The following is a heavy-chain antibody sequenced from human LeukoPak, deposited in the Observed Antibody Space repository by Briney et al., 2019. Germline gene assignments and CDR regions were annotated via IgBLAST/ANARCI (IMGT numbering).Heavy chain of an antibody. Sequence: PSQTLSLTCTVSGGSVSSGDYYWSWIRQPPGKGLECIGYIYYSGSTYYNPSLKSRVTISVGTSKNQFSLKLSSVTAADTAVYYCARMMRKASTWYYFDYWGQGTLVTVSS. V-gene: IGHV4-30-4*01. CDR2: IYYSGST. D-gene: IGHD6-13*01. J-gene: IGHJ4*02. CDR3: ARMMRKASTWYYFDY. CDR1: GGSVSSGDYY.